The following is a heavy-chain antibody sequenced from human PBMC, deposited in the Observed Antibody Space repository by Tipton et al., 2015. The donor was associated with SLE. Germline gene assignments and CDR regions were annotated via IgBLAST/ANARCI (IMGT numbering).Heavy chain of an antibody. J-gene: IGHJ4*02. D-gene: IGHD4-17*01. V-gene: IGHV3-21*01. CDR2: ITKSSTYV. CDR3: ASDEYGEAVTDY. Sequence: SLRLSCAASGFTFSTYNMKWVRQAPGKGLEWVSSITKSSTYVYYADSVKGRFTISRDDAKSSLYLQMNSLRVEDTAVYYCASDEYGEAVTDYWGQGALVTVSS. CDR1: GFTFSTYN.